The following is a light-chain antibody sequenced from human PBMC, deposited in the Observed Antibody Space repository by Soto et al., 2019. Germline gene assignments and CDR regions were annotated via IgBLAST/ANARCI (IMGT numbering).Light chain of an antibody. CDR1: SNDVGAYKY. CDR3: QSYDSSLTVV. Sequence: QSALTQPASVSGSPGQSITISCTGTSNDVGAYKYVSWYQQQPDKAPKLIIYEVTNRPSGVSNRFSGSKSGNTASLTISGLQAEDEAEYFCQSYDSSLTVVFGGGTKLTVL. J-gene: IGLJ2*01. CDR2: EVT. V-gene: IGLV2-14*01.